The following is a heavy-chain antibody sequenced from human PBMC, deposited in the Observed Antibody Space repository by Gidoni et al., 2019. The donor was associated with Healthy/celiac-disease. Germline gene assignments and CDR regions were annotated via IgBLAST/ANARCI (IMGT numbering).Heavy chain of an antibody. J-gene: IGHJ4*02. D-gene: IGHD3-22*01. CDR1: GGSFSGYY. Sequence: QVQLQQWGAGLLKPSATLSLTCAVYGGSFSGYYWRWLRQPPGKGLEWIGEINHSGSTNYNPSRKSRVTISVDTSKNQFSLKLSSVTAADTAVYYCARAGVGRYYDSSGSSKGERQIDYWGQGTLVTVSS. V-gene: IGHV4-34*01. CDR3: ARAGVGRYYDSSGSSKGERQIDY. CDR2: INHSGST.